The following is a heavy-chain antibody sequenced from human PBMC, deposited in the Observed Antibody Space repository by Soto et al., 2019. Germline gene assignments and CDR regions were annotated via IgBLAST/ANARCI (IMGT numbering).Heavy chain of an antibody. CDR1: GGSISSYY. V-gene: IGHV4-59*01. CDR3: AFHFLSINHYYCYMDV. J-gene: IGHJ6*03. CDR2: ISYSGAT. D-gene: IGHD3-3*02. Sequence: PSETLSLTCTVSGGSISSYYWSWIRQPPGKGLVWIGYISYSGATSYNPSLESRVTISVDTSKNQFSLRLSSVTSADTAVYFCAFHFLSINHYYCYMDVSCKGTTVTVS.